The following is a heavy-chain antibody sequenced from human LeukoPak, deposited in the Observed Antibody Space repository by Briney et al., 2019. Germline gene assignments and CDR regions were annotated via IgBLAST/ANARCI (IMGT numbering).Heavy chain of an antibody. D-gene: IGHD5-24*01. V-gene: IGHV3-30*18. CDR3: AKDDAWLQYND. CDR1: GFTFSNYG. Sequence: PGGSLRLSCAASGFTFSNYGMHWVRQAPGKGLEWVAVISYDGGNKYFADSVKGRFTISRDNSKNTLYLQMNSLRDEDTAVYYCAKDDAWLQYNDWGQGTLVTVSS. CDR2: ISYDGGNK. J-gene: IGHJ4*02.